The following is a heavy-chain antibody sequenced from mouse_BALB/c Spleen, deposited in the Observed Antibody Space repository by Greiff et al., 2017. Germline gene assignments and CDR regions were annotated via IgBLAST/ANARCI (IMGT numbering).Heavy chain of an antibody. V-gene: IGHV1S81*02. CDR2: INPSNGGT. D-gene: IGHD1-1*01. J-gene: IGHJ3*01. CDR3: TRSDYYGSSYRFAY. CDR1: GYTFTSYY. Sequence: QVQLQQSGAELVKPGASVKLSCKASGYTFTSYYMYWVKQRPGQGLEWIGEINPSNGGTNFNEKFKSKATLTVDKSSSTAYMQLSSLTSEDSAVYYCTRSDYYGSSYRFAYWGQGTLVTVSA.